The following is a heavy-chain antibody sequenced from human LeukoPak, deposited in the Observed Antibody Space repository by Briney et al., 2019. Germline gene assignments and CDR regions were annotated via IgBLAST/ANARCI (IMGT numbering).Heavy chain of an antibody. Sequence: PGGSLRLSCAASGFTFSSYSMHWVRQAPGQGLEWVSSISSSSSYIYYADSMKGRFTISRDNAKNSLYLQMNSLRAEDTAVYFCAREGLYNYGYVYGYWGQGTLVTVSS. CDR1: GFTFSSYS. CDR3: AREGLYNYGYVYGY. CDR2: ISSSSSYI. J-gene: IGHJ4*02. D-gene: IGHD5-18*01. V-gene: IGHV3-21*01.